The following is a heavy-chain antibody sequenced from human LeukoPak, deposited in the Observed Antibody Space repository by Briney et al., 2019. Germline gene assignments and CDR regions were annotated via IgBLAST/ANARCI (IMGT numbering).Heavy chain of an antibody. V-gene: IGHV3-21*01. CDR2: ISSSSSYI. Sequence: GGSLRLSCAASGFTFSSYSMNWVRQAPGKGLEWVSSISSSSSYIYYADSVKGRFTISRDNAKNSLYLQMNSLRAEDTAVYYCARTADYGGNSNAFDIWGQGTMVTVSS. CDR1: GFTFSSYS. CDR3: ARTADYGGNSNAFDI. J-gene: IGHJ3*02. D-gene: IGHD4-23*01.